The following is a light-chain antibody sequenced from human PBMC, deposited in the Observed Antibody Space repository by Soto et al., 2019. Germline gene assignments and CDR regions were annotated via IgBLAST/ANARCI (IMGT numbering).Light chain of an antibody. V-gene: IGKV3D-15*01. CDR2: DAS. J-gene: IGKJ5*01. CDR3: QQYNNSLIT. Sequence: SLFLGTRQRXXLLYXASQSISIGSLAWYQQKPGLAPRLLIYDASTRATRIPARFSGSGSGTEFTLTISSLQSEDFAVYHCQQYNNSLITFSQGTPKEIK. CDR1: QSISIGS.